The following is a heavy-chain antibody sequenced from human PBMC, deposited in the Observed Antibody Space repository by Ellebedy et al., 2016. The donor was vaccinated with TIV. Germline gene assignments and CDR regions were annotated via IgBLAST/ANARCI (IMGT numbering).Heavy chain of an antibody. CDR1: GTTFTNYL. Sequence: GESLKISCVSSGTTFTNYLMSCVRPVPVKGLEWVATIKQDGSETFSVDSVKRRFTISRDNAKNSLYLQMNSLRAEDTAVYYCAPLSNGWRSDWGQGTLVTVSS. CDR3: APLSNGWRSD. D-gene: IGHD6-19*01. CDR2: IKQDGSET. J-gene: IGHJ4*02. V-gene: IGHV3-7*01.